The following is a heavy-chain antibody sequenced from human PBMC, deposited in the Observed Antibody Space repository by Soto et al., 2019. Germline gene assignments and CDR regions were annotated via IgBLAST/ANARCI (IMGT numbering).Heavy chain of an antibody. Sequence: SETLSLTCSVSGGSMSKLYWSWIRKTAGKGLEWMGRVYATGTSDYNPSLRSRIAMSVDISKKTFSLRLRSVTAADTGVYYCVRDGSKTLRDCFDPWGQGILVTVSS. CDR3: VRDGSKTLRDCFDP. CDR2: VYATGTS. J-gene: IGHJ5*02. CDR1: GGSMSKLY. D-gene: IGHD4-17*01. V-gene: IGHV4-4*07.